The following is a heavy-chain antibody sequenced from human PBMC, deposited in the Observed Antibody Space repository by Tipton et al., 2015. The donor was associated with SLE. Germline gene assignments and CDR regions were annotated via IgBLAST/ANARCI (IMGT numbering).Heavy chain of an antibody. CDR1: GYSFTSYW. CDR3: ARLDIVVVPALGDAFDI. CDR2: IDPSDSYT. Sequence: QLVQSGAEVKKPGESLKISCKGSGYSFTSYWISWVRQMPGKGLEWMGRIDPSDSYTNYSPSFQGHVTISADKSISAAYLQWSSLKASDTAMYYCARLDIVVVPALGDAFDIWGQGTMVTVSS. D-gene: IGHD2-2*03. V-gene: IGHV5-10-1*01. J-gene: IGHJ3*02.